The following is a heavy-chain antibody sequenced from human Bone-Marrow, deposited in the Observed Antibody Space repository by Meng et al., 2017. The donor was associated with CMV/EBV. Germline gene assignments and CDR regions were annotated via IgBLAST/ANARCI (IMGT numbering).Heavy chain of an antibody. Sequence: GESLKISCAASGFTFSSYWMSWVRQAPGKGLEWVANIKQDGSEKYYVDSVKGRFTISRDNAKNSLYLQMNSLRAEDTAVYYCAKDRPHQGYCSSTSCSPYYYYGMDVWGQGTTVTVSS. CDR2: IKQDGSEK. V-gene: IGHV3-7*03. D-gene: IGHD2-2*01. CDR3: AKDRPHQGYCSSTSCSPYYYYGMDV. J-gene: IGHJ6*02. CDR1: GFTFSSYW.